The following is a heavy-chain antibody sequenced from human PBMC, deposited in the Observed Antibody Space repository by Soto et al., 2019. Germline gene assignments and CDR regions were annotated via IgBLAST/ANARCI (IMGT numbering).Heavy chain of an antibody. D-gene: IGHD7-27*01. J-gene: IGHJ6*02. CDR1: GYTFTSYA. CDR3: ARDGDYYYYYYGMDV. Sequence: ALVKVSCKASGYTFTSYAMHWVRQAPGQRLEWMGWINAGNGNTKYSQKFQGRVTITRDTSASTAYMELSSLRSEDTAVYYCARDGDYYYYYYGMDVWGQGTTVTVSS. V-gene: IGHV1-3*01. CDR2: INAGNGNT.